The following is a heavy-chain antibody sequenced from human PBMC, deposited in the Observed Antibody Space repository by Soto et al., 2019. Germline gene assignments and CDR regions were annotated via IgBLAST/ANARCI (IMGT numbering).Heavy chain of an antibody. D-gene: IGHD2-8*01. CDR3: ARDNGRRQLGGNYYYILDV. CDR1: GGTFRTAA. J-gene: IGHJ6*02. V-gene: IGHV1-69*12. CDR2: IMPVFRTP. Sequence: QVQLEQSGAEVKKPGSSVKVSCKASGGTFRTAAISWVRQAPGQGLEWMGGIMPVFRTPDYAQKFQGRVTITADESTNTAYMELSGLRSDDTAVYYCARDNGRRQLGGNYYYILDVWGQGTTITVSS.